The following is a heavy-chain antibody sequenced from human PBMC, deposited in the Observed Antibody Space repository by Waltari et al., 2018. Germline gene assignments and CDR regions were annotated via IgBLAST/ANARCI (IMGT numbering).Heavy chain of an antibody. J-gene: IGHJ2*01. Sequence: QLQLQESGPGLVKPSETLSLTCTVSGGSLSSSSYYWGWIRQPPGKGLEWIGGIYYSGSTYYNPSLKSRVTISVDTSKNQFSLKLSSVTAADTAVYYCARVAGYCSSTSCLQYWYFDLWGRGTLVTVSS. CDR3: ARVAGYCSSTSCLQYWYFDL. D-gene: IGHD2-2*01. V-gene: IGHV4-39*07. CDR1: GGSLSSSSYY. CDR2: IYYSGST.